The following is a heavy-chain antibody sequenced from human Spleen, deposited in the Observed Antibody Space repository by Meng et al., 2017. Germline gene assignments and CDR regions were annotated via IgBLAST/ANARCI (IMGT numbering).Heavy chain of an antibody. CDR1: GFTFSSYS. CDR2: ISSSTT. J-gene: IGHJ4*02. CDR3: ARGRVVVTAAPSDY. Sequence: EVQLVESGGGLVKPGGSLRLSCAASGFTFSSYSMNWVRQAPGKGLEWVASISSSTTYADSVKGRFTISRDNAKNSLYLQMNSLRVEDTAMYYCARGRVVVTAAPSDYWGQGTLVTVSS. V-gene: IGHV3-21*01. D-gene: IGHD2-15*01.